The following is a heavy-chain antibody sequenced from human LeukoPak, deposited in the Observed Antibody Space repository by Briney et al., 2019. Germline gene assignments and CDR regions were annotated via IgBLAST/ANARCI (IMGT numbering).Heavy chain of an antibody. J-gene: IGHJ4*02. CDR2: ISSSSSYI. V-gene: IGHV3-21*01. CDR1: GFSSSNYS. CDR3: ARDLWEQLADY. Sequence: GGSLRLSCAASGFSSSNYSFHWVRQVRQAPGKGLEWVSSISSSSSYIYYADSVKGRFTISRDNAKNSLYLQMNSLRAEDTAVYYCARDLWEQLADYWGQGTLVTVSS. D-gene: IGHD6-13*01.